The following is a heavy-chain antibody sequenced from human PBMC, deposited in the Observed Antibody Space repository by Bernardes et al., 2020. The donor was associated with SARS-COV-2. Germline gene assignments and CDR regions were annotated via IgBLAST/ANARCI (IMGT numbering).Heavy chain of an antibody. CDR1: GFTFTSSG. CDR2: IVVVSGNT. D-gene: IGHD2-21*01. CDR3: AADLGYCGGDCFDY. Sequence: SVKASCKASGFTFTSSGMRWVRQARGQRLEWIGWIVVVSGNTNYAQKFQERVTITRDMSTSTAYMELSSLRSEDTAVYYCAADLGYCGGDCFDYWGQGTLVTVSS. J-gene: IGHJ4*02. V-gene: IGHV1-58*02.